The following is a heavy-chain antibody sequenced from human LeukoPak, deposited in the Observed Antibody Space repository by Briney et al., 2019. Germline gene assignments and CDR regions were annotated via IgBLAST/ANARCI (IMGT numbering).Heavy chain of an antibody. V-gene: IGHV3-33*01. Sequence: PGGSLRLSCAASGFTFSSYGMHWVRQAPGKGLEWVAVIWYDRSNKYYADFVKGRFTISRDNSKNTLYLQMNSLRAEGTAVYYCARVRYGSGSGPVDYWGQGTLVTVSS. CDR1: GFTFSSYG. J-gene: IGHJ4*02. CDR2: IWYDRSNK. CDR3: ARVRYGSGSGPVDY. D-gene: IGHD3-10*01.